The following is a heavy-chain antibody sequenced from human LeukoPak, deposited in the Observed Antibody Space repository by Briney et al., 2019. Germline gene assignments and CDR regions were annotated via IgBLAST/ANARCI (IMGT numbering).Heavy chain of an antibody. J-gene: IGHJ4*02. Sequence: GALRLSCAASGFTFSSSAMSWLRQAPGKGLEWVSAISGSGGSTYYADSVKGRFTISRDNSKNTLYLQMNSLRAEDTAVYYCAKRSGYYGYWGQGTLVTVSS. D-gene: IGHD3-22*01. CDR2: ISGSGGST. CDR1: GFTFSSSA. V-gene: IGHV3-23*01. CDR3: AKRSGYYGY.